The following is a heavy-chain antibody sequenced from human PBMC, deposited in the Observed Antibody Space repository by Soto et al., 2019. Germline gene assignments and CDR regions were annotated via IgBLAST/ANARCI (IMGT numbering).Heavy chain of an antibody. CDR2: IKSKTDGGTT. D-gene: IGHD3-22*01. V-gene: IGHV3-15*07. Sequence: GGFLRLSCAASGLTFSNAWMNWVRQAPGKGLEWVGRIKSKTDGGTTDYAAPVKGRFTISRDDSKNTLYLQMNSLKTEDTAVYYCTTDPVTMIVVVPSSGWGQGTLVTVSS. CDR3: TTDPVTMIVVVPSSG. J-gene: IGHJ4*02. CDR1: GLTFSNAW.